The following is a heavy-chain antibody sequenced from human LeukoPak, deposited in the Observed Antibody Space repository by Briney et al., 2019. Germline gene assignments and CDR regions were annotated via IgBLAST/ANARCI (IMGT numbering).Heavy chain of an antibody. J-gene: IGHJ4*02. V-gene: IGHV1-2*02. D-gene: IGHD2/OR15-2a*01. CDR3: ARVLYDYYFDY. CDR2: INPNSGGT. Sequence: AASVKVSCKVSGYTFTGYSMHWVRQAPGQGLEWMGWINPNSGGTNYAQKFQGRVTMTRDTSISTAYMELSRLRSDDTALYYCARVLYDYYFDYWGQGTLVTVSS. CDR1: GYTFTGYS.